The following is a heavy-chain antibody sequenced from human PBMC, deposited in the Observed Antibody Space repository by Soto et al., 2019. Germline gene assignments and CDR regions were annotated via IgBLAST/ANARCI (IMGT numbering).Heavy chain of an antibody. CDR1: GISFSTYA. Sequence: EVQLVESGGGLVQPGGSLRLSCAASGISFSTYAMNWVRQAPGKGLEWVSYISSGSSTIYYAESVKGRFTISRDNAKKYLFLQMNSLRAEDTAVYYCAVDYYYMDVWGKGTTVTVSS. CDR2: ISSGSSTI. CDR3: AVDYYYMDV. V-gene: IGHV3-48*01. J-gene: IGHJ6*03.